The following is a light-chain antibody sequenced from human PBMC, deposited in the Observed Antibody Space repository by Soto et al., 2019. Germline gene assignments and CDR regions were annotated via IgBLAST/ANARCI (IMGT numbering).Light chain of an antibody. J-gene: IGKJ1*01. CDR1: QSVSSAN. CDR3: QQYNNWPPET. CDR2: GAS. Sequence: EIVLTQSPGTLSLSPGERATLSFRASQSVSSANFAWYQQKPGQAPRLLIYGASTRATGIPARFSGSGSGTEFTLTISSLQSEDFAVYYCQQYNNWPPETFGQGTKVDI. V-gene: IGKV3-15*01.